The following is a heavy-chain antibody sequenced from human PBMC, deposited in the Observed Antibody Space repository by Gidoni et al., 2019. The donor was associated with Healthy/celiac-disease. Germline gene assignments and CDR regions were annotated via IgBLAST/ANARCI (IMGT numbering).Heavy chain of an antibody. V-gene: IGHV4-4*02. J-gene: IGHJ4*02. Sequence: QVQLQESGPGLVKPSGTLSLTCAVSGGSISSSNWWSWVRQPPGKGLEWIGEIYHSGSTHYNPSLKSRVTISVDKSKNQFSLKLSSVTAADTAVYYCARDRSSGWYSAYYYFDYWGQGTLVTVSS. CDR1: GGSISSSNW. CDR2: IYHSGST. CDR3: ARDRSSGWYSAYYYFDY. D-gene: IGHD6-19*01.